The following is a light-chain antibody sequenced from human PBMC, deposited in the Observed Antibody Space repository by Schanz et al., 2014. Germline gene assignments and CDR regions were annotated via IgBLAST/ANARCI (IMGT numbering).Light chain of an antibody. V-gene: IGLV2-14*03. CDR3: SSYGGNLGV. Sequence: QSALTQPASVSGSPGQSITISCTGTSSDVGNYNYVSWYRHHPGKAPKLIIFDVTSRPSGVSNRFSGSKSGNTASLTVSGLQAEDEADYYCSSYGGNLGVFGTGTKLTVL. CDR2: DVT. J-gene: IGLJ1*01. CDR1: SSDVGNYNY.